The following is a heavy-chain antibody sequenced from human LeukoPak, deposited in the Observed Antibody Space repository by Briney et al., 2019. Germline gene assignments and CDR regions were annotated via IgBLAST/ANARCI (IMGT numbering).Heavy chain of an antibody. CDR2: ITSRGEST. J-gene: IGHJ4*02. CDR3: ARDRPNYYGSDGHCYRRDGDY. CDR1: GFTFSIYA. Sequence: GGSLRLSCAASGFTFSIYAMRWVRQAPGKGLQWVSSITSRGESTWYVDSVKGRFTIPRDNSENTLYLQMHSLRAEDTAVYYCARDRPNYYGSDGHCYRRDGDYWGRGTLVSVSS. D-gene: IGHD3-10*01. V-gene: IGHV3-23*01.